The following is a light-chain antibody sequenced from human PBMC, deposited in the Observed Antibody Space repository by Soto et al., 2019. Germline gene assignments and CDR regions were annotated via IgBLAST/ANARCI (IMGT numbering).Light chain of an antibody. CDR2: GAS. V-gene: IGKV3-15*01. J-gene: IGKJ4*01. CDR1: QSVSSN. Sequence: EIVMTQSTATLSVSPGERATLSCRASQSVSSNLAWYQQKPGQAPRFLIYGASTRATGIPARFSGSGSGTEFTLTISSLQSEDFAVYYCQQYDNWPLTFGGGTKVDI. CDR3: QQYDNWPLT.